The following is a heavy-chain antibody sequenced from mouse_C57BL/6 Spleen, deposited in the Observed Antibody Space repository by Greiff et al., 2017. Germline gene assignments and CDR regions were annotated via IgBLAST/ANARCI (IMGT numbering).Heavy chain of an antibody. CDR2: INPYNGGT. CDR3: ARGYGSFDY. CDR1: GYTFTDYY. V-gene: IGHV1-19*01. Sequence: EVKLVESGPVLVKPGASVKMSCKASGYTFTDYYMNWVKQSHGKSLEWIGDINPYNGGTSYNQKFKGKATLTVDKSSSTAYMELNSLTSADSAVYYCARGYGSFDYWGQGTSLTVSS. D-gene: IGHD1-1*01. J-gene: IGHJ2*02.